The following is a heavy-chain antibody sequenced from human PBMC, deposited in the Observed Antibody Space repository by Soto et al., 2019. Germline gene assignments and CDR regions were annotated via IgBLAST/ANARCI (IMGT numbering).Heavy chain of an antibody. CDR3: ARGDRRWHSSSFDY. J-gene: IGHJ4*02. Sequence: QVQLVQSGAEVKKPGSSVKVSCKASGGTFSSYAISWVRQAPGQGLEWMGGIIPIFGTANYAQQFQGRVTITADESTSTAYRELSSLRSEDTAVYSCARGDRRWHSSSFDYWGQGTLVTVSS. CDR1: GGTFSSYA. V-gene: IGHV1-69*01. CDR2: IIPIFGTA. D-gene: IGHD6-13*01.